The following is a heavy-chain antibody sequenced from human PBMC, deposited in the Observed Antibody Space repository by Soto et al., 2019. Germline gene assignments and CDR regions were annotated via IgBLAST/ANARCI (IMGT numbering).Heavy chain of an antibody. CDR1: DGSISSSNFH. V-gene: IGHV4-39*01. CDR3: AGELLGSPDY. D-gene: IGHD1-7*01. Sequence: QVQLQESGPGLVEPSDTLSLTCPVTDGSISSSNFHWAWVRQPPGGGLEWIGSIFHTGGTYSRPSLKGRVTMSVDTSRNQFSLKVHSVTTSDTAIYFCAGELLGSPDYWGHGTLVTVSS. CDR2: IFHTGGT. J-gene: IGHJ4*01.